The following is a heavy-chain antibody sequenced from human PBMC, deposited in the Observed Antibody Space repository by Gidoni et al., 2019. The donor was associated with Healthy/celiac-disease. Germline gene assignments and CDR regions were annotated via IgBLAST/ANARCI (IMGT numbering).Heavy chain of an antibody. CDR3: AKSRTWIQLWSLDY. Sequence: EVQLLESGGGLVQPGGSLRLSCAASGFPFSSYAMSWVRQAPGKGLEWVSAISGSGGSTYYADSVKGRFTISRDNSKNTLYLQMNSLRAEDTAVYYCAKSRTWIQLWSLDYWGQGTLVTVSS. CDR1: GFPFSSYA. J-gene: IGHJ4*02. D-gene: IGHD5-18*01. CDR2: ISGSGGST. V-gene: IGHV3-23*01.